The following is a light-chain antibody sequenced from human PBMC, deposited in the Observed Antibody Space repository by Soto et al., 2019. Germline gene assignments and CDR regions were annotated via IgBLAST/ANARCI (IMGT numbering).Light chain of an antibody. J-gene: IGKJ1*01. CDR1: QSVSNN. Sequence: IVMTQSPATLSVSPGEKTTLSFRASQSVSNNLAWYQQKPGQAPRLLIYGASTRATGVPARFSGSGSGTEFTLTISSLQSEDFAVYYCQQYNNWPPAFGQGTKV. V-gene: IGKV3-15*01. CDR3: QQYNNWPPA. CDR2: GAS.